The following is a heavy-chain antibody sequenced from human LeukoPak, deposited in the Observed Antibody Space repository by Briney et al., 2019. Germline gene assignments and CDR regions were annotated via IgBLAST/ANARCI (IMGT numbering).Heavy chain of an antibody. CDR2: ISAYNGNT. J-gene: IGHJ6*02. CDR1: GYTFTSYG. CDR3: ARVPRFFEWLSSYGMDV. D-gene: IGHD3-3*01. Sequence: ASVKVSCKASGYTFTSYGISWVRQAPGQGLEWMGWISAYNGNTNYAQKLQGRVTMTTDTSTSTAYMELRSLRSDDTAVYYCARVPRFFEWLSSYGMDVWGQGTTVTVSS. V-gene: IGHV1-18*01.